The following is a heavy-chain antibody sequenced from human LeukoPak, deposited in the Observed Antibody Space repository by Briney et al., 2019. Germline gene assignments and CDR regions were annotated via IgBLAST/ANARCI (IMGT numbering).Heavy chain of an antibody. J-gene: IGHJ4*02. CDR2: IYYSGST. CDR3: ASIAYSSGWSNFDY. V-gene: IGHV4-39*07. Sequence: SETLSLTCTVSGGSISSSSYYWGWIRQPPGKGLEWIGSIYYSGSTYYNPSLKSRVTISVDTSKNQFSLKLSSVTAADTAVYYCASIAYSSGWSNFDYWGQGTLVTVSS. D-gene: IGHD6-19*01. CDR1: GGSISSSSYY.